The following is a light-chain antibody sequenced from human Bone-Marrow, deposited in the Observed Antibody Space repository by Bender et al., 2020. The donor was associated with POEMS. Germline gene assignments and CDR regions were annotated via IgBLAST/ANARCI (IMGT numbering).Light chain of an antibody. CDR2: DDT. J-gene: IGLJ2*01. V-gene: IGLV3-21*02. Sequence: SYTLTQSPSVSVAPGETARITCGGNNIENKNVHWYHHRPGQAPVLVLYDDTDRPSGVPDRFSGSKSGNTASLTISGLQTDDEADYYCSSYTTSNTLLFGGGTKLTVL. CDR3: SSYTTSNTLL. CDR1: NIENKN.